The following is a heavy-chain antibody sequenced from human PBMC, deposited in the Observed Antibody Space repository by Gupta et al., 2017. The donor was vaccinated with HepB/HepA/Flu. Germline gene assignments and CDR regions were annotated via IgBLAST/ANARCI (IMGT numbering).Heavy chain of an antibody. CDR2: IHYSGST. CDR1: GGSVSSGGYY. D-gene: IGHD3-10*01. Sequence: QVQLQESGPGLVKPSQTLSHTCSVSGGSVSSGGYYWSWIRQLPGKGLEWIGYIHYSGSTYYNPSLKSRVTISLDTSKNQFSLKLRSVTAADTAVYYCARLDLLLWAFDYWGQGALVTVSS. J-gene: IGHJ4*02. CDR3: ARLDLLLWAFDY. V-gene: IGHV4-31*03.